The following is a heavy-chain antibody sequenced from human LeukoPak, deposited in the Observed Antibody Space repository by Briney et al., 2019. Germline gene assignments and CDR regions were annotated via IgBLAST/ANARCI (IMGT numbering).Heavy chain of an antibody. CDR3: AKDPDYYDSSGYLDAFDI. CDR1: GFTFSSYA. J-gene: IGHJ3*02. D-gene: IGHD3-22*01. V-gene: IGHV3-23*01. CDR2: ISGSGGST. Sequence: PGGSLRLSCAASGFTFSSYAMSWVRQAPGKGLGWVSAISGSGGSTYYADSVKGRFTISRDNSKNTLYLQMNSLRAEDTAVYYCAKDPDYYDSSGYLDAFDIWGQGTMVTVSS.